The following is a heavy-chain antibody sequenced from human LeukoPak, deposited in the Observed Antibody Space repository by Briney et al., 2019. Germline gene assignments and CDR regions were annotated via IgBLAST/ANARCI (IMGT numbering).Heavy chain of an antibody. J-gene: IGHJ6*02. CDR3: AKDLAAGDYYYYGMDV. CDR1: GFTFSSYG. D-gene: IGHD6-13*01. V-gene: IGHV3-30*18. CDR2: ISYDGSNK. Sequence: PGGSLRLPCAASGFTFSSYGMHWVRQAPGKGLEWVAVISYDGSNKYYADSVKGRFTISRDNSKNTLYLQMNSLRAEDTAVYYCAKDLAAGDYYYYGMDVWGQGTTVTVSS.